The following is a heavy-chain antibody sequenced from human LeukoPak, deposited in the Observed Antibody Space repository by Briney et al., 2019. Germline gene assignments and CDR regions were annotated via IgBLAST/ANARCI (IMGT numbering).Heavy chain of an antibody. Sequence: EASVRVSSKASRYTFTIYGISCVRQAPGQGGEWMGWISAYNGNTNCTQKLQGRVTMTTDTSTSTAYRELRSLRSDDTAVYYCARYRSGSYGYYYYGMDVWGKGPTVTVSS. J-gene: IGHJ6*04. CDR1: RYTFTIYG. CDR3: ARYRSGSYGYYYYGMDV. D-gene: IGHD3-10*01. V-gene: IGHV1-18*04. CDR2: ISAYNGNT.